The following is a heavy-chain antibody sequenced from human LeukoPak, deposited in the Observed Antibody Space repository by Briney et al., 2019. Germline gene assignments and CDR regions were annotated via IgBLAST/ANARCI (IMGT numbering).Heavy chain of an antibody. Sequence: GESLKISCKGSGSSFTSYWIGWVRQMPGKGLEWMGIIYPGDSDTRYSPSLQGQVTISDDKSISTAYLQWSSLKASDTAVYYCARLQYSTISYYFDYWGQGTLVTVSS. CDR1: GSSFTSYW. V-gene: IGHV5-51*01. D-gene: IGHD6-13*01. J-gene: IGHJ4*02. CDR2: IYPGDSDT. CDR3: ARLQYSTISYYFDY.